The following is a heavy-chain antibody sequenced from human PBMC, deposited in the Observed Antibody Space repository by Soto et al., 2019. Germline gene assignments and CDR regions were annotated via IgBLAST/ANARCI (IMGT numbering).Heavy chain of an antibody. V-gene: IGHV4-31*03. J-gene: IGHJ3*02. CDR2: IYYSGST. Sequence: SETLSLTCTVSGGSISSGGYYWSRIRQHPGKGLEWIGYIYYSGSTYYNPSLKSRVTISVGTSKNQFSLKLSSVTAADTAVYYCAREGASIRNYDYVWGSYPPNDDFDIWGQGTMVTVSS. CDR3: AREGASIRNYDYVWGSYPPNDDFDI. D-gene: IGHD3-16*02. CDR1: GGSISSGGYY.